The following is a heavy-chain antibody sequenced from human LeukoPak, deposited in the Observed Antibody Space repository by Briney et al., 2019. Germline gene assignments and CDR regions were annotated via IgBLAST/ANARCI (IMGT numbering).Heavy chain of an antibody. CDR1: GYTFTGYY. Sequence: ASVKVSCKASGYTFTGYYMHWVRQAPGQGLEWMGWISAYNGNTNYAQKLQGRVTMTTDTSTSTAYMELRSLRSDDTAVYYCARDSAGVPAAIPDYWGQGTLVTVSS. CDR2: ISAYNGNT. CDR3: ARDSAGVPAAIPDY. V-gene: IGHV1-18*04. J-gene: IGHJ4*02. D-gene: IGHD2-2*01.